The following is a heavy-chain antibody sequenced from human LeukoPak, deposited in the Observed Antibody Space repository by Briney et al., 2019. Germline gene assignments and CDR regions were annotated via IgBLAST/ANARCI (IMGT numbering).Heavy chain of an antibody. J-gene: IGHJ3*02. V-gene: IGHV1-8*01. CDR1: GYTFTSYD. CDR2: MNPNSGNT. CDR3: ARSQVTAVAFDI. D-gene: IGHD2-21*02. Sequence: GASVKVSCKASGYTFTSYDINWVRQATGQGLEWMGWMNPNSGNTGYAQKFQGRVTMTRNTSISTAYMELSSLRSEDTAVYYCARSQVTAVAFDIWGQGTMVTVSS.